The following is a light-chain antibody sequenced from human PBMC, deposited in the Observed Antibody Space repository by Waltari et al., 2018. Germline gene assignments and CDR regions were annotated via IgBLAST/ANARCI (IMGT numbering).Light chain of an antibody. CDR2: DVS. J-gene: IGLJ1*01. Sequence: QSALTQPASVSGSPGQSITISCTGSSSDVGAYKYVSWCQQHPGKAPQPLLSDVSRRPSGVSNRFSASKSGNTASLTISGLQAEDEADYYCSSYTTNSTYVFGTGTKVTVL. V-gene: IGLV2-14*03. CDR1: SSDVGAYKY. CDR3: SSYTTNSTYV.